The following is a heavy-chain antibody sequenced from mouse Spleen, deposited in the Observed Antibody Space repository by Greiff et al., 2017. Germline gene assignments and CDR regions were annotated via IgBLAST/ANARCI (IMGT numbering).Heavy chain of an antibody. CDR2: ISSGSSTI. D-gene: IGHD2-1*01. J-gene: IGHJ4*01. V-gene: IGHV5-17*03. CDR3: ARDGNYRGDY. Sequence: EVKLMESGGGLVKPGGSLKLSCAASGFTFSDYGMHWVRQAPEKGLEWVAYISSGSSTIYYADTVKGRFTISRDNAKNNLYLQMSSLRSEDTALYYCARDGNYRGDYWGQGTSVTVSS. CDR1: GFTFSDYG.